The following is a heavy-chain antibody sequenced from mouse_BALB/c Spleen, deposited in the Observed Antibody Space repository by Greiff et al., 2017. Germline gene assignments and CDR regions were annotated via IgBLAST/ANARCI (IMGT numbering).Heavy chain of an antibody. CDR1: GYTFTTYT. CDR3: TRSPLDY. CDR2: INPSSGYT. Sequence: QVQLQQSGAELARPGASVKMSCKASGYTFTTYTMHWVKQRPGQGLEWIGYINPSSGYTNYNQKFKSKATLTVNKSSSTAYMQLSSLTSEDSAVYYCTRSPLDYWGQGTTLTVSS. J-gene: IGHJ2*01. V-gene: IGHV1-4*01.